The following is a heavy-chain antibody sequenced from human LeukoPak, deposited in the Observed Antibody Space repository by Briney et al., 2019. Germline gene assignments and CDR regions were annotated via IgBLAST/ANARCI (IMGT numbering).Heavy chain of an antibody. Sequence: SETLSLTCAVYGGSFSGYYWSWIRQPPGKGLEWIGEINHSGSTNYNPSLKSRVTISVDTSKNQFSLKLSSVTAADTAVYYCARGWSGWYHRRGGQWFDPWGQGTLVTVSS. CDR3: ARGWSGWYHRRGGQWFDP. CDR2: INHSGST. V-gene: IGHV4-34*01. J-gene: IGHJ5*02. CDR1: GGSFSGYY. D-gene: IGHD6-19*01.